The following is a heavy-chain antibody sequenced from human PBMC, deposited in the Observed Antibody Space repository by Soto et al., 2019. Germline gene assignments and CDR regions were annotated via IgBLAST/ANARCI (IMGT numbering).Heavy chain of an antibody. Sequence: SETLSLTCTVSGVSINSGGYYWSWIRQHPGKGLEWIGNIYYSGRTYYNPSLKSRVILSVDTSKNHFSLTLRSVTAADSAMYYCPSVIGGDSIYYFHIWGQEAVVTIYS. J-gene: IGHJ4*01. V-gene: IGHV4-31*03. CDR2: IYYSGRT. CDR3: PSVIGGDSIYYFHI. D-gene: IGHD2-21*02. CDR1: GVSINSGGYY.